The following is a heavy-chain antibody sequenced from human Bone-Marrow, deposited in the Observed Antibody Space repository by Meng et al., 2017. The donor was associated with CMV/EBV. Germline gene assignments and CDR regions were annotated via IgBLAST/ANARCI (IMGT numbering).Heavy chain of an antibody. CDR2: ISYDGSNK. CDR3: ASGGNYYYYGMDV. Sequence: GGSLRLSCAASGFTFSSYAMHWVRQAPGKGLEWVAVISYDGSNKYYADSVKGRFTISRDNSKNTLYLQMNSLRAEDTAVYYCASGGNYYYYGMDVWGQGNTVTVSS. CDR1: GFTFSSYA. D-gene: IGHD3-10*01. J-gene: IGHJ6*02. V-gene: IGHV3-30*04.